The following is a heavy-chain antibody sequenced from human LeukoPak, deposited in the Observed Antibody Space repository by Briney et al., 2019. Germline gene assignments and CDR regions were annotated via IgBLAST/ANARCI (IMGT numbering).Heavy chain of an antibody. CDR3: ARTSPRAATFDY. J-gene: IGHJ4*02. CDR1: GGSISSYY. D-gene: IGHD2-15*01. CDR2: IYTSGTT. V-gene: IGHV4-4*07. Sequence: SETLSLTCAVSGGSISSYYWSWIRQPAGKGLEWIGRIYTSGTTNYNPSLKSRVTMSVDTSKNQFSLNLNSVTAADTAVCYCARTSPRAATFDYWGQGTPVTVSS.